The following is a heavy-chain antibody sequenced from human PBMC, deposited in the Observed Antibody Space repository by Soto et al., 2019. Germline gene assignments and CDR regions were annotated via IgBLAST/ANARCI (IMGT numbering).Heavy chain of an antibody. Sequence: LRLSCAASGFTFSTFDMTWVRQAPGKGLEWVSLMRGTAGSTYYADSVKGRFTISRDNSKNTLYLQMNSLRAEDTAVYFCVKGAGLDYWGQGNMVTVSS. CDR1: GFTFSTFD. J-gene: IGHJ4*02. CDR3: VKGAGLDY. CDR2: MRGTAGST. V-gene: IGHV3-23*01.